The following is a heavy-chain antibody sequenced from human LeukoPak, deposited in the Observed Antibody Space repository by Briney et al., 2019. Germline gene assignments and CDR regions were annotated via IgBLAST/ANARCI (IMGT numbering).Heavy chain of an antibody. CDR1: GFIFNYYA. V-gene: IGHV3-64D*06. CDR2: IGTSGNT. J-gene: IGHJ5*02. Sequence: GGSLRLSCSASGFIFNYYALHWVRQAPGRGLEYVSVIGTSGNTFYTDSVKGRFIISRDNSKNMVHLQMNSLRPEDTGVYYCGKDYLGAFSCLEPWGQGTLVVVSS. CDR3: GKDYLGAFSCLEP. D-gene: IGHD2-2*01.